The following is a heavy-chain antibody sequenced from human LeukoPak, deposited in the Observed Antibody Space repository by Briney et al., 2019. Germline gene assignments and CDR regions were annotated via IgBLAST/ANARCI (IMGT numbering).Heavy chain of an antibody. V-gene: IGHV3-11*01. CDR3: VRDVLPVSRSGFDQ. J-gene: IGHJ4*02. CDR2: ISSSGSTI. Sequence: PGGSLRLSCAASGFTFSDYYMSWIRQAPGKGLEWVSYISSSGSTIYYADSVKGRFTISRDNAKNSLYLHLNSLRPEDTAFYYCVRDVLPVSRSGFDQWGQGTLVTVSS. CDR1: GFTFSDYY. D-gene: IGHD3-3*01.